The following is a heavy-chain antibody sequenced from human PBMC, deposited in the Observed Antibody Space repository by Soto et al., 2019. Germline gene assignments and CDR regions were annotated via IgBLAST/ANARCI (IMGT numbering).Heavy chain of an antibody. Sequence: GGSLRLSFAASGFTFSSYGMHWVPQAPGKGLEWVAVISYDGSNKYYADSVKGRFTISRDNSKNTLYLQMNSLRAEDTAVYYCTRSRGWYTFDYWGQGTLVTVSS. D-gene: IGHD6-19*01. CDR2: ISYDGSNK. J-gene: IGHJ4*02. CDR1: GFTFSSYG. V-gene: IGHV3-30*03. CDR3: TRSRGWYTFDY.